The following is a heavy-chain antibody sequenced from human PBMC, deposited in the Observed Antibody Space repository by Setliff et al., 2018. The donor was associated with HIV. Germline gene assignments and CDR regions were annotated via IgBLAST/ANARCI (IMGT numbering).Heavy chain of an antibody. Sequence: ASVKVSCKASGYTFTGYYMHWVRQAPGQGLEWMGRINPNSGGTKYAQKFQGRVTMTRDTSISTAYMELSRLISDDTAVYYCARESTYYYDSSGPHDALDIWGQGTMVTVSS. V-gene: IGHV1-2*06. J-gene: IGHJ3*02. CDR1: GYTFTGYY. CDR3: ARESTYYYDSSGPHDALDI. D-gene: IGHD3-22*01. CDR2: INPNSGGT.